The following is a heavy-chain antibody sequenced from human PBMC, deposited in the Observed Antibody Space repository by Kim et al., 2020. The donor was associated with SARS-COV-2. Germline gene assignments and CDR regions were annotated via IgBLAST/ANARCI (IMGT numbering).Heavy chain of an antibody. D-gene: IGHD2-2*01. V-gene: IGHV1-46*01. CDR2: INPSGGST. CDR3: AKGVVVPAAMGGGFDY. Sequence: ASVKVSCKASGYTFTSYYMHWVRQAPGQGLEWMGIINPSGGSTSYAQKFQGRVTMTRDTSTSTVYMELSSLRSEDTAVYYCAKGVVVPAAMGGGFDYWGQGTLVTVSS. CDR1: GYTFTSYY. J-gene: IGHJ4*02.